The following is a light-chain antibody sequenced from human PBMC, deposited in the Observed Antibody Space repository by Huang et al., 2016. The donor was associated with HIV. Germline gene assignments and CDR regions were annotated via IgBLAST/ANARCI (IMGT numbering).Light chain of an antibody. CDR1: QSVRNN. CDR3: QQYDDWRKT. V-gene: IGKV3-15*01. Sequence: DILLTQSPATLSVSPGERVTLSCRAIQSVRNNLAWYQQRPGQAPMLLIFSASTRATAIPARFSGSGSGTEFTLNIGSLQSEDFAVYYCQQYDDWRKTFGQGTRVDFK. J-gene: IGKJ1*01. CDR2: SAS.